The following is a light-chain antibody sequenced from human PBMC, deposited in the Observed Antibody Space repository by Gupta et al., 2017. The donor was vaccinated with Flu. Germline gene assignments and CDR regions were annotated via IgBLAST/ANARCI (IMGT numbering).Light chain of an antibody. CDR3: CSYAGSSWV. CDR2: DVS. V-gene: IGLV2-11*01. CDR1: SSDVGGYNY. Sequence: QSALTPPPSVSRAPGHTLTIPCPGTSSDVGGYNYVSWYQQHPGKAPKLMIYDVSKRPSGVPDRFSGSKSGNTASLTISGLQAEDEADYYCCSYAGSSWVFGGGTKLTVL. J-gene: IGLJ3*02.